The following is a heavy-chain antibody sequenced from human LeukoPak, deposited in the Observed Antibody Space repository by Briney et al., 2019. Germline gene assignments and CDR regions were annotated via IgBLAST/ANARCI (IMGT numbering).Heavy chain of an antibody. J-gene: IGHJ5*02. CDR3: ARDSPGGSYPFGP. Sequence: GGSLRLSCAASGFTFSSCWMSWVRQAPGKGLEWVANIKQDGSEKYYVDSVKGRFTISRDNAKNSLYLQMNSLRAEDTAVYYCARDSPGGSYPFGPWGQGTLVTVSS. CDR2: IKQDGSEK. CDR1: GFTFSSCW. V-gene: IGHV3-7*01. D-gene: IGHD1-26*01.